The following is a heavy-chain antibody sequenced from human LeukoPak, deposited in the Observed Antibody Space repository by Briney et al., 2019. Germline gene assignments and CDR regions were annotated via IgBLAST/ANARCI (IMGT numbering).Heavy chain of an antibody. CDR1: GGSISSGDYY. V-gene: IGHV4-30-4*08. CDR2: IYYSGST. D-gene: IGHD3-3*01. CDR3: ARSREGFLEWLYET. Sequence: SETLSLTCTVSGGSISSGDYYWSWIRQPPGKGLEWIGYIYYSGSTYYNPSLKSRVTISVDTSKNQFSLKLSSVTAADTAVYYCARSREGFLEWLYETWGQGTLVTVSS. J-gene: IGHJ5*02.